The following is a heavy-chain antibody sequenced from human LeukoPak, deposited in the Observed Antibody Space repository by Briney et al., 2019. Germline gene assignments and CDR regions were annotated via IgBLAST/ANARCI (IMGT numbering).Heavy chain of an antibody. J-gene: IGHJ4*02. CDR1: GFTFSSYV. Sequence: PGRSLRLSCAASGFTFSSYVMHWVRQAPGKGLEWVAAISYDGSDKYYADSVKGRFTISRDNSKNTLYLQMNSLRVEDTAVYYCKEVDYWGQGTLVTVSS. V-gene: IGHV3-30*04. CDR2: ISYDGSDK. CDR3: KEVDY.